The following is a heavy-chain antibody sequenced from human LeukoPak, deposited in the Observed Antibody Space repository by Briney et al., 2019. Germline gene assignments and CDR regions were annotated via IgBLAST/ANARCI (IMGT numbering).Heavy chain of an antibody. CDR3: ARDLRYCSGGSCYSRWFDP. Sequence: PSETLSLTCTVSGCSISSGSYYWRWIRQPAGKGLEWIGRIYTSGSTNYNPSLKSRVTISVDTSKNQFSLKLSSVTAADTAVYYCARDLRYCSGGSCYSRWFDPWGQGTLVTVSS. D-gene: IGHD2-15*01. CDR1: GCSISSGSYY. CDR2: IYTSGST. J-gene: IGHJ5*02. V-gene: IGHV4-61*02.